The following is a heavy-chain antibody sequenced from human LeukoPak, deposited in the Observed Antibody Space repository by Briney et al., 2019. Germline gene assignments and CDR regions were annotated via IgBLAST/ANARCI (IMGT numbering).Heavy chain of an antibody. J-gene: IGHJ4*02. V-gene: IGHV3-11*01. CDR1: GFTFSDYY. D-gene: IGHD3-22*01. Sequence: GGSLRLSCAASGFTFSDYYMSWIRQAPGKGLEWVSYISSSGSTIYYADSVKGRFTISRDNAKNSLYLQMNSLRAEDTAVYYCARGGYYDSSGYYKSLVDYWGQGTLVTVSS. CDR3: ARGGYYDSSGYYKSLVDY. CDR2: ISSSGSTI.